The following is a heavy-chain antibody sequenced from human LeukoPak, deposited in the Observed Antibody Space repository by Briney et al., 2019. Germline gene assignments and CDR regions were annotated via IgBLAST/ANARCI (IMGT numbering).Heavy chain of an antibody. CDR2: IYYSGST. Sequence: PSETLSLTCAVSGGSISSSNWWSWVRQPPGKGLEWIGYIYYSGSTTYNPSLKSRVTISVDTSKNQFSLKLSSVTAADTAVYYCARDRVVGAIDTFDIWGQGTMVTVSS. V-gene: IGHV4-4*02. D-gene: IGHD1-26*01. J-gene: IGHJ3*02. CDR3: ARDRVVGAIDTFDI. CDR1: GGSISSSNW.